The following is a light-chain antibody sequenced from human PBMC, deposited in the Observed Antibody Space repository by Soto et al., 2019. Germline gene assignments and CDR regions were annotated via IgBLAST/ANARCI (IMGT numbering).Light chain of an antibody. CDR2: GGS. J-gene: IGKJ2*01. Sequence: EIVLTQSPGTLSLSPGERATLSCRASQSVTSDYLGWYQQKPGQAPRLLIYGGSTRAAGGPDRFSGSGSGTDVTLTITRVEPEDFAVYYCQQYGRSPLMHTFGQGTKLGVK. V-gene: IGKV3-20*01. CDR3: QQYGRSPLMHT. CDR1: QSVTSDY.